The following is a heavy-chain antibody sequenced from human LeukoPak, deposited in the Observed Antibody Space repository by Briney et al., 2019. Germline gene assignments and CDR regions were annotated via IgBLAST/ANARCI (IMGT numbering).Heavy chain of an antibody. Sequence: ASVTVSCKSSGYTFTCYYMHWVRQAPGQGLEWMGCINHDSGGTNYALKFQGRVTMTRDTSISTAYMELSRLRSDDTAVYYCARASVVPAAMNAHNWFDPWGQGTLVTVSS. CDR1: GYTFTCYY. CDR2: INHDSGGT. V-gene: IGHV1-2*02. D-gene: IGHD2-2*01. J-gene: IGHJ5*02. CDR3: ARASVVPAAMNAHNWFDP.